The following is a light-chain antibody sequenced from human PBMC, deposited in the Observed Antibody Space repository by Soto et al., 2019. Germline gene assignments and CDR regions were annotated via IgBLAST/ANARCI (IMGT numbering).Light chain of an antibody. CDR2: GAS. CDR1: QSVSSSY. Sequence: EIVLTQSPGTLSLSPGERATLSCRASQSVSSSYLAWYQQKPGQAPRLLIYGASSRATGIPDRFSGSGSGTDFTLTISRLEPEDFAVYYCQQYGSSPWTFGQGPKVYIK. J-gene: IGKJ1*01. CDR3: QQYGSSPWT. V-gene: IGKV3-20*01.